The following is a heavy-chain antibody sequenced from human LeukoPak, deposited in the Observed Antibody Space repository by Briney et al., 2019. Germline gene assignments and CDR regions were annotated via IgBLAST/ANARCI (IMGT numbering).Heavy chain of an antibody. J-gene: IGHJ6*02. CDR3: AKSLQGDYYYYGMDV. CDR2: FYYSGGP. Sequence: SETLSLTCTVSGGSLTTYYWSWIRQPPGKGLEWIGYFYYSGGPNYNPSLKSRVTISADTSRNQFSLKLNSVTAADSAVYYCAKSLQGDYYYYGMDVWGQGTTVTVSS. CDR1: GGSLTTYY. V-gene: IGHV4-59*01.